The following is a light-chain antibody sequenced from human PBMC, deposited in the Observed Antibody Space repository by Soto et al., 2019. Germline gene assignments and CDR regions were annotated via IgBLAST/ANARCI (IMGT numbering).Light chain of an antibody. CDR2: EDN. CDR3: QSYDSSSHVV. Sequence: NFMLTQPHSVSASPGKTVTISCTRTGGSITSSYVQWFQQRPGSAPTTLIYEDNQRPSGVPDRFSGSIDSSSNSASLTISGLKSEDEADYYCQSYDSSSHVVFGGGTKLTVL. J-gene: IGLJ2*01. V-gene: IGLV6-57*04. CDR1: GGSITSSY.